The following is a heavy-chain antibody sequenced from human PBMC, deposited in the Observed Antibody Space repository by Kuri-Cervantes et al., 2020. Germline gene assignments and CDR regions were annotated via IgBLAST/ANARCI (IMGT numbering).Heavy chain of an antibody. CDR2: ISYDGSNK. V-gene: IGHV3-30-3*01. D-gene: IGHD3-22*01. J-gene: IGHJ4*02. CDR1: GFTFSSYA. CDR3: ARHTAPTLEYYYDSSGFSY. Sequence: GGSLRLSCAASGFTFSSYAMHWVRQAPGKGLEWVAVISYDGSNKYYADSVKGRFTISRDNSKNTLYLQMNSLRAEDTAVYYCARHTAPTLEYYYDSSGFSYWGQGTLVTVSS.